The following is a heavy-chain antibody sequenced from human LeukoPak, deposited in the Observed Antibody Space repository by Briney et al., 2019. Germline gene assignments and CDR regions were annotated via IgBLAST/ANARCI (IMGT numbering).Heavy chain of an antibody. D-gene: IGHD5-24*01. V-gene: IGHV6-1*01. CDR1: GDGVSSNNVT. J-gene: IGHJ6*02. Sequence: SQTLSLTCAISGDGVSSNNVTWNWIRQSPSRGLEWLGRTYYRSKWYYDYAVSVKSRISINPDTSKNQFSLQVNSVSPEDTAIYYCASSGKNGYPLTVWGQGTKVTVSS. CDR2: TYYRSKWYY. CDR3: ASSGKNGYPLTV.